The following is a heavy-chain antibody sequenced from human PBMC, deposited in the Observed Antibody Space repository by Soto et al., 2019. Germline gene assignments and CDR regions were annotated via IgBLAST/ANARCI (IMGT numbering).Heavy chain of an antibody. D-gene: IGHD6-13*01. CDR2: IYYSGST. Sequence: SETLSLTCTVSGGSISSSSYYWSWIRQPPGKGLEWIGYIYYSGSTNYNPSLKSRVTISVDTSKNQFSLKLSSVTAADTAVYYCARFYSSPWFAPWGQGTLVTVSS. CDR1: GGSISSSSYY. J-gene: IGHJ5*02. CDR3: ARFYSSPWFAP. V-gene: IGHV4-61*01.